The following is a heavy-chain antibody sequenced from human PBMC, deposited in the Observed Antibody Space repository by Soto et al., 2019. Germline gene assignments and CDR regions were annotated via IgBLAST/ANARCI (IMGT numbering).Heavy chain of an antibody. CDR1: GYTFSNYG. CDR3: ARVVPGAEAWFGP. V-gene: IGHV1-18*01. CDR2: ISLYSDGT. Sequence: ASVKVSCKTSGYTFSNYGITCVRQAPGQPLEWLGWISLYSDGTNYAQKFQGRVSMTTGTSTTTAYMELRSLRSDDTAVYYCARVVPGAEAWFGPWGQGSLVTVAS. J-gene: IGHJ5*02. D-gene: IGHD2-2*01.